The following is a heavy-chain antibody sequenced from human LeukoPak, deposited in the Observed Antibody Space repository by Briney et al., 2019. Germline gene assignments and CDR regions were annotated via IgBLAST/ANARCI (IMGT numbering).Heavy chain of an antibody. CDR3: ARGHYYGSGSYLDY. CDR2: ISSSSSYI. J-gene: IGHJ4*02. D-gene: IGHD3-10*01. CDR1: LVTFSSYS. Sequence: GGSLRPSCAPSLVTFSSYSMNWVRQAPGKGLEWVSSISSSSSYIYYADSVKRRLTISRDNAKNSLYLQMNSLRAEDTAVYYCARGHYYGSGSYLDYWGQGTLVTVSS. V-gene: IGHV3-21*01.